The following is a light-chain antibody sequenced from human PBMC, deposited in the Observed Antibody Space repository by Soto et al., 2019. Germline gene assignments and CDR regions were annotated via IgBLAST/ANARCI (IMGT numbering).Light chain of an antibody. V-gene: IGKV1-5*03. CDR2: KAS. CDR1: QTISSW. CDR3: QQYNSYST. J-gene: IGKJ1*01. Sequence: DIQMTQSPSTLSGSVGDRVTITCRASQTISSWLAWYQQKPGKAPKLLIYKASTLKSGVPSRFSGSGSGTEFTLTISSLQSEDFAVYYCQQYNSYSTFGQGTKVDIK.